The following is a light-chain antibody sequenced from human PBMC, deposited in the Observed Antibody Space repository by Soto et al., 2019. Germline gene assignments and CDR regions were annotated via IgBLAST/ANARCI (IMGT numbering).Light chain of an antibody. CDR3: QSYDSSLSGWV. J-gene: IGLJ3*02. CDR2: DVT. Sequence: QSALTQPRSVSGSPGQSVTISCTGSSSDVGGYSHVSWFQQHPGKAPKLMIYDVTKRPSGVPDRFSGSKSGNTASLTISGLQAEDESDYYCQSYDSSLSGWVFGGGTKLTVL. V-gene: IGLV2-11*01. CDR1: SSDVGGYSH.